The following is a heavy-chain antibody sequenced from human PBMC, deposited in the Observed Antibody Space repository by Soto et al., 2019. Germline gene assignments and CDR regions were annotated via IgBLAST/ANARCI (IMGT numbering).Heavy chain of an antibody. CDR3: ARGGAYSSSWYGN. CDR2: IYYSGII. CDR1: SGSISSYY. D-gene: IGHD6-13*01. Sequence: QVQLQESGPGLVKPSETLSLTCTVSSGSISSYYWSWIRQPPGKGLEWIGYIYYSGIINYNPSLKSRVTISLVTSKNQFSLELSSVTAADTAVYYCARGGAYSSSWYGNWGQGTLVTVSS. J-gene: IGHJ4*02. V-gene: IGHV4-59*01.